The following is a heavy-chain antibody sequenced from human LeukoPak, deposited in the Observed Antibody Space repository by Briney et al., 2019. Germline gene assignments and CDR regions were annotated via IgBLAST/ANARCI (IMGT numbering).Heavy chain of an antibody. D-gene: IGHD1-1*01. V-gene: IGHV4-59*08. CDR1: GXSISSYY. J-gene: IGHJ6*02. Sequence: SETLSLTCTVSGXSISSYYGSWIRQPPGKGLEWIGYIYYSGSTNYNPSLKSRVTISVDTSKSQFSLKLSSVTAADTAVYCCARTTKNYGMDVWGQGTTVTVSS. CDR3: ARTTKNYGMDV. CDR2: IYYSGST.